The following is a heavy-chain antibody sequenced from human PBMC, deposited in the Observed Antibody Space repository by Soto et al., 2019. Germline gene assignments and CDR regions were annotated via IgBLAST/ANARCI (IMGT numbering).Heavy chain of an antibody. CDR3: ARALITMVRGVIIMPFDY. V-gene: IGHV1-46*01. CDR2: INPSGGST. J-gene: IGHJ4*02. D-gene: IGHD3-10*01. Sequence: ASVKVSCKASGYTFTSYYMHWVRQAPGQGLEWMGIINPSGGSTSYAQKFQGRVTMTRDTSTSTVYMELSSLRSEDTAVYYCARALITMVRGVIIMPFDYWGQGTLVTVPS. CDR1: GYTFTSYY.